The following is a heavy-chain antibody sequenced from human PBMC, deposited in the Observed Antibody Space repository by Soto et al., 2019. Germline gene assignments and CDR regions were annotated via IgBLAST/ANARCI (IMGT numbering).Heavy chain of an antibody. CDR3: ARRSPMVRGVIIFGY. Sequence: QVQLVQSGAEVKKPGASVTVSCKASGYTFTSYDINWVRQATGQGLEWMGWMNPNSGNTGYAQKFQGRVTMTRNTSISTAYMELSSLGSEDTAVYYCARRSPMVRGVIIFGYWGQGTLVTVSS. CDR2: MNPNSGNT. CDR1: GYTFTSYD. V-gene: IGHV1-8*01. D-gene: IGHD3-10*01. J-gene: IGHJ4*02.